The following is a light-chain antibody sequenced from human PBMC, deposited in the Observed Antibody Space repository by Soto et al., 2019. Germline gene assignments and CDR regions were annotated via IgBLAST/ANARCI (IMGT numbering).Light chain of an antibody. CDR1: QDISRW. CDR3: QQANSLPLT. J-gene: IGKJ5*01. CDR2: GAS. Sequence: DIQMTQSPSFVSASVGDRVTITCRASQDISRWLAWYQQRPGKAPELLIYGASSLQSGVPSRFSGSGSGTDFTLTISSLQPEDFATYYCQQANSLPLTFGQGTRLEIK. V-gene: IGKV1-12*01.